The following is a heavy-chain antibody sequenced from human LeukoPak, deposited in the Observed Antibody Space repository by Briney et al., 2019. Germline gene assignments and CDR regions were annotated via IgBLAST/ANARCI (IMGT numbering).Heavy chain of an antibody. Sequence: GGSLRLSCAASGFTFRSYAMHWVRQAPGKGLEWVAVISEDGSGKHYADSVKGRFTISRDNSKNTLYLQVDTLRGDDTAFYCCARGKASGAVPVVTHIDAFDIWGQGTTVTVSS. J-gene: IGHJ3*02. CDR1: GFTFRSYA. CDR3: ARGKASGAVPVVTHIDAFDI. CDR2: ISEDGSGK. V-gene: IGHV3-30-3*01. D-gene: IGHD2-21*02.